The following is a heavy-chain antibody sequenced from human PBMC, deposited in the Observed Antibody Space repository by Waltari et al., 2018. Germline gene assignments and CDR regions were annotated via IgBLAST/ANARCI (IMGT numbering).Heavy chain of an antibody. CDR2: IYFSGST. CDR3: AREGPDYDYTWGSYRHYGMDV. CDR1: GGSISSHY. J-gene: IGHJ6*02. V-gene: IGHV4-59*11. D-gene: IGHD3-16*02. Sequence: QVQLQESGPGLVKPSETLSLTCTVSGGSISSHYWSWIRQPPGKGLEWIGYIYFSGSTNYHPPLKRRVTISVDTSKNQFSLKLSSVTAAVTAVYYCAREGPDYDYTWGSYRHYGMDVWGQGTTVTVSS.